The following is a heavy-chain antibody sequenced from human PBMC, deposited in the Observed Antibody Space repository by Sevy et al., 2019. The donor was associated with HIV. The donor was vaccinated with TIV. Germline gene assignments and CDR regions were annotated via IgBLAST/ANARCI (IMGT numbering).Heavy chain of an antibody. J-gene: IGHJ6*02. CDR3: ARINCTNGVCFQGYYYYAMDV. CDR2: ISTESTYI. CDR1: GFTFRSYS. Sequence: GGSLRLSCAASGFTFRSYSRNWVRQAPGKGLEWISSISTESTYIYYADSLKGRFTISRDNAKNSLFLQMNSLRAEDTAVYYCARINCTNGVCFQGYYYYAMDVWGQGTTVTVSS. D-gene: IGHD2-8*01. V-gene: IGHV3-21*01.